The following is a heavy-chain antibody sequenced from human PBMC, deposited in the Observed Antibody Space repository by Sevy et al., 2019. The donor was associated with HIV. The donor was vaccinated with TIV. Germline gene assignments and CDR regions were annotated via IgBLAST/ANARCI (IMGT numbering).Heavy chain of an antibody. CDR3: AGGRFDSSGSFDAFDM. Sequence: GGSLRLSCAASGITFNNYAMNWVRQAPGKGLDWVSTIFGSGGTTYYADSVKGRFTISRDNSKNTLYLQMNSLRTEDKALFYRAGGRFDSSGSFDAFDMWGQGTMVTVSS. J-gene: IGHJ3*02. CDR2: IFGSGGTT. D-gene: IGHD3-22*01. V-gene: IGHV3-23*01. CDR1: GITFNNYA.